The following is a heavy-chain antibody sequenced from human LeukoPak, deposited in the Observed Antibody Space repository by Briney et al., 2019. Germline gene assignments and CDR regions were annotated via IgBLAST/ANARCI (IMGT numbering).Heavy chain of an antibody. CDR2: INAGNGNT. J-gene: IGHJ5*02. V-gene: IGHV1-3*01. CDR3: ARAPRTTIAVAGDNWFDP. CDR1: GYTFTSYA. D-gene: IGHD6-19*01. Sequence: ASVKVSCKASGYTFTSYAMHWVRQAPGQRLEWMGWINAGNGNTKYSQKFQGRVTITRDTSASTAYMELSSLRSEDTAVYYCARAPRTTIAVAGDNWFDPWGQGTLVTVSS.